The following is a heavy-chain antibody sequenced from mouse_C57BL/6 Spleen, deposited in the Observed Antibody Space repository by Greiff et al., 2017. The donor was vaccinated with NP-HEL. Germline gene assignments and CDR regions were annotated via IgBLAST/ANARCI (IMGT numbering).Heavy chain of an antibody. Sequence: EVQVVESEGGLVQPGSSMKLSCTASGFTFSDYAMSWVRQTPEKRLEWVAYISSGGDYIYYADTVKGRFTISRDNARNTLYLQMSSLKSEDTAMYYCTREIGDYWGQGTTLTVSS. CDR2: ISSGGDYI. V-gene: IGHV5-9-1*02. J-gene: IGHJ2*01. D-gene: IGHD3-1*01. CDR3: TREIGDY. CDR1: GFTFSDYA.